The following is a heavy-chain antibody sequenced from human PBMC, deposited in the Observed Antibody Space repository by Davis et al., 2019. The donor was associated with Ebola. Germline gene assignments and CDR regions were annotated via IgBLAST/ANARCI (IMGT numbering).Heavy chain of an antibody. CDR1: GGSFSGFY. Sequence: SETLSLTCAVYGGSFSGFYWSWIRQPPGKGLEWIGEINHSGSTNYNPSLKSRVTISVDTSKNHFSLKLSSVTAADTAVYYCARGTMYSSGWYFDFWGQGTLVTVSS. J-gene: IGHJ4*02. D-gene: IGHD6-19*01. CDR3: ARGTMYSSGWYFDF. V-gene: IGHV4-34*01. CDR2: INHSGST.